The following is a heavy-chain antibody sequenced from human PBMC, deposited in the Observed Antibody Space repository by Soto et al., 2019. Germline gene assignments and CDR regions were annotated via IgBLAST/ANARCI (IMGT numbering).Heavy chain of an antibody. J-gene: IGHJ6*02. CDR3: ARAEWGSSYTQYYYALDV. Sequence: GSLRLSCAASGFTVSNNYISWVRQPPGKGLEWVSLIYSGGSTYYADSMRGRFTLSRDNSKNTVCLQMNSLRAEDTAVYYCARAEWGSSYTQYYYALDVWGQGTTVTVSS. CDR2: IYSGGST. V-gene: IGHV3-53*03. CDR1: GFTVSNNY. D-gene: IGHD6-13*01.